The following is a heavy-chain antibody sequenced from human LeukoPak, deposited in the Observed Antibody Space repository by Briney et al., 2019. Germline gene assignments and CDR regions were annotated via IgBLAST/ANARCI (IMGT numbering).Heavy chain of an antibody. CDR3: ARGPRVAWDFDY. CDR2: VNPNSGNT. CDR1: GYTFTSYD. D-gene: IGHD1-26*01. V-gene: IGHV1-8*03. J-gene: IGHJ4*02. Sequence: ASVKVSCKASGYTFTSYDINWVRQATGQGLEWMGWVNPNSGNTGYAQKFQGRVTITRNTSISTAYMELSSLRSEDTAVYYCARGPRVAWDFDYWGQGTLVTVSS.